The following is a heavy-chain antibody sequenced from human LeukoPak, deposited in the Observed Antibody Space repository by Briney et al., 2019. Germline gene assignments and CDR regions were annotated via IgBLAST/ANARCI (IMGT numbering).Heavy chain of an antibody. CDR2: IWYGGSNK. V-gene: IGHV3-30*02. D-gene: IGHD6-6*01. J-gene: IGHJ4*02. CDR1: GFTFSSYG. Sequence: GGSLRLSCAASGFTFSSYGMHWVRQAPGKGLEWVAVIWYGGSNKYYADSVKGRFTISRDNSKNTLYLQMNSLRAEDTAVYYCAKVAQPYSSSSYFDYWGQGTLVTVSS. CDR3: AKVAQPYSSSSYFDY.